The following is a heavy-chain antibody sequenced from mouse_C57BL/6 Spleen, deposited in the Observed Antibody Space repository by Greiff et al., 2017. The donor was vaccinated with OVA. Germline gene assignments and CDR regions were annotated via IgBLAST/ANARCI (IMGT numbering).Heavy chain of an antibody. V-gene: IGHV5-4*01. D-gene: IGHD2-4*01. J-gene: IGHJ3*01. CDR2: ISDGGSYT. Sequence: EVQGVESGGGLVKPGGSLKLSCAASGFTFSSYAMSWVRQTPEKRLEWVATISDGGSYTYYPDTVKGRFTISRDNAKNNLYLQMSHLKSEDTAMYYCARAIYYDYDGFAYWGQGTLVTVSA. CDR3: ARAIYYDYDGFAY. CDR1: GFTFSSYA.